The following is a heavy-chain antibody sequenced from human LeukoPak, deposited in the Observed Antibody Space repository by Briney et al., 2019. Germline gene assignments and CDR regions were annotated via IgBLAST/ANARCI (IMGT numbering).Heavy chain of an antibody. J-gene: IGHJ3*02. CDR3: ARLPPSGSLGVTDAFDI. Sequence: SETLSLTCTVSGGTINNYYWSWVRQPPGERLEWVGYMYYIGTTNYNPSFKSRVTMSVHPSKNQFSLQLTSVTLADTAVYYCARLPPSGSLGVTDAFDIWGQGTMVTVSS. D-gene: IGHD3-3*01. V-gene: IGHV4-59*01. CDR1: GGTINNYY. CDR2: MYYIGTT.